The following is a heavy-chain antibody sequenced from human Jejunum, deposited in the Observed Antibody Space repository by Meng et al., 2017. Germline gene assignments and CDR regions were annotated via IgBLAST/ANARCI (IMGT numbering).Heavy chain of an antibody. CDR1: GFTFSSHW. J-gene: IGHJ4*02. CDR3: ARDATRGGDLDF. D-gene: IGHD4-17*01. CDR2: INQNGGEI. Sequence: SCAASGFTFSSHWMTWVRQAPGTGLEWVANINQNGGEIYYVDSVKGRFTISRDNAKISMDLQMNSLRGDDTAVYYCARDATRGGDLDFWGQGALVTVSS. V-gene: IGHV3-7*01.